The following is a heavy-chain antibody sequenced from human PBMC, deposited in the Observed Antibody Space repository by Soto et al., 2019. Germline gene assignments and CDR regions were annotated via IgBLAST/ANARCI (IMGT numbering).Heavy chain of an antibody. Sequence: PGGSLRLSCAASGFTFSSYAMRWVRQAPGKGLEWVSAISGSGGSTYYADSLKGRFTISRDNSKNTLYLQMNSLRAEDTAVYYCAKDGNYGEQTLDYSARGTLVPVSS. CDR3: AKDGNYGEQTLDY. D-gene: IGHD4-17*01. V-gene: IGHV3-23*01. J-gene: IGHJ4*02. CDR1: GFTFSSYA. CDR2: ISGSGGST.